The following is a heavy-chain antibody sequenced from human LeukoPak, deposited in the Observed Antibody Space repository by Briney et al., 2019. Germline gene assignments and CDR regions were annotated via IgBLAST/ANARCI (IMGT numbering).Heavy chain of an antibody. CDR2: INPRGGTT. V-gene: IGHV1-46*01. CDR1: GYTFISYY. J-gene: IGHJ4*02. D-gene: IGHD1-1*01. Sequence: ASVKVSCKASGYTFISYYMHWVRQAPGQGLEWVGVINPRGGTTTYAQKFQGRLSMTRDTSTNTVYMDLSSLRSEDTAIYYCARHSLPGTTPFDYWGQGTLVTVSS. CDR3: ARHSLPGTTPFDY.